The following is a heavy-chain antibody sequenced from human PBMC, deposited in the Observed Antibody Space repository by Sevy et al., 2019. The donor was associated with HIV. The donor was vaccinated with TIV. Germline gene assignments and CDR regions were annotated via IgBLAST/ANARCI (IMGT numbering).Heavy chain of an antibody. Sequence: GGSLRLSCAASGFTFSNEMNWVRQAPGKGLEWVSYISSVDSTIYYADSVKGRFTISRDNAKNSLYLQMNSLGAEDTAVYYCARTGSGWPAEYFQHWGQGTLVTVSS. CDR3: ARTGSGWPAEYFQH. CDR1: GFTFSNE. D-gene: IGHD6-19*01. V-gene: IGHV3-48*03. CDR2: ISSVDSTI. J-gene: IGHJ1*01.